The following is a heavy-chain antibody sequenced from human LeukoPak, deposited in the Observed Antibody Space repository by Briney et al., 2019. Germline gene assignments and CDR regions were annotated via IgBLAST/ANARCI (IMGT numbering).Heavy chain of an antibody. CDR1: GFMLSSYI. D-gene: IGHD2-2*01. J-gene: IGHJ3*02. Sequence: GVSLRLSCAASGFMLSSYIMHWVRQAPGKGPEWVGSSNEDYIDSVKGRFIISRDNSKNTLYLQMNSLRAEDTGVFYCVRETMPPAPHSGAFHIWGQGTMVTVSS. CDR3: VRETMPPAPHSGAFHI. CDR2: SNE. V-gene: IGHV3-30*03.